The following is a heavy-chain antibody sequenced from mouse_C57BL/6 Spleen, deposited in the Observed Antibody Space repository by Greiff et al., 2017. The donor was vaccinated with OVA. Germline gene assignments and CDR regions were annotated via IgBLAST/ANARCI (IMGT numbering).Heavy chain of an antibody. Sequence: QVQLQQSGAELVRPGASVTLSCKASGYTFTDYEMHWVKQTPVHGLEWIGAIDPETGGTAYNQKFKGKAILTADKSSSTAYMELRSLTSEDSAVYYRTRLGPLLYYFDYWGQGTTLTVSS. D-gene: IGHD3-3*01. CDR2: IDPETGGT. V-gene: IGHV1-15*01. J-gene: IGHJ2*01. CDR3: TRLGPLLYYFDY. CDR1: GYTFTDYE.